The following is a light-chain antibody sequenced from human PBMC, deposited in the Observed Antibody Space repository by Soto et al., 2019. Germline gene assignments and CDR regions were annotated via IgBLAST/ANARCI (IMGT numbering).Light chain of an antibody. CDR3: QQRGDWPPIT. V-gene: IGKV3D-20*02. J-gene: IGKJ5*01. CDR2: DAS. Sequence: IVLTQSPSTLSLSPVERPSLSCRASQSVSSSYLAWYQQKPGLAPRLLMYDASSRATCIPARFSGSGSGTDFTLTISSLEPEDFAVYYCQQRGDWPPITFGQGTRLEIK. CDR1: QSVSSSY.